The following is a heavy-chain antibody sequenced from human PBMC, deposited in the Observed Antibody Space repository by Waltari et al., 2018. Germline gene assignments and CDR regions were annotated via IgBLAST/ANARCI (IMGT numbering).Heavy chain of an antibody. J-gene: IGHJ4*02. CDR2: IYHRGGT. Sequence: QLQLQESGPGLVKPSETLSLTCTVSGGSISRSNYYWGWIRQPPGKGLDWMSSIYHRGGTQSDQSPKSRATISVDTSKTQFSPKLTSVTAADTAVYYGARIYGSGSPIPSVDYWGQGTLVTVSS. CDR1: GGSISRSNYY. CDR3: ARIYGSGSPIPSVDY. V-gene: IGHV4-39*01. D-gene: IGHD3-10*01.